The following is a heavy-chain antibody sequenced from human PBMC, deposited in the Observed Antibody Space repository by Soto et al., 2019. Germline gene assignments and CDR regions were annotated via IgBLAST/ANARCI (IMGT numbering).Heavy chain of an antibody. CDR1: GFSLSTSGVG. J-gene: IGHJ4*02. D-gene: IGHD3-3*01. CDR2: IYWNDDK. CDR3: AHRANYDFWSGYLTYYFDY. Sequence: SGPTLVNPTQTLTLTCTFSGFSLSTSGVGVGWIRQPPGKALEWLALIYWNDDKRYSPSLKSRLTITKDTSKNQVVLTMTNMDPVDTATYYCAHRANYDFWSGYLTYYFDYWGQGTLVTVSS. V-gene: IGHV2-5*01.